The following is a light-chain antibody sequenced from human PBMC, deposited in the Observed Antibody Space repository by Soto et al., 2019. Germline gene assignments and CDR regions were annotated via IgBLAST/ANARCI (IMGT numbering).Light chain of an antibody. V-gene: IGLV1-44*01. J-gene: IGLJ2*01. CDR1: SSNIGTNT. Sequence: QAVVTQPPSASGTPGQRVTISCSGSSSNIGTNTVNWYQQLPGSAPKFLIYSNNQRPSGVPDRFSGSKSGTSASLAISGLQPDDEADYYCAAWDGSLNGVLFGGGTKLPVL. CDR3: AAWDGSLNGVL. CDR2: SNN.